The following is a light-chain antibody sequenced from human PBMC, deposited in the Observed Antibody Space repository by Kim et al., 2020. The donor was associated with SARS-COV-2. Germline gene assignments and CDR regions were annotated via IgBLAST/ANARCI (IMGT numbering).Light chain of an antibody. V-gene: IGKV1-39*01. CDR3: QQSYSTPRT. Sequence: DIQMTQSPSSLSASVGDRVTITCRASQSISSYLNWYQQKPGKAPKLLIYAASNLHSGVPSRFSGSGSGTHFTLTISSLQPEDFATYYCQQSYSTPRTFGQGTKVEIK. J-gene: IGKJ1*01. CDR2: AAS. CDR1: QSISSY.